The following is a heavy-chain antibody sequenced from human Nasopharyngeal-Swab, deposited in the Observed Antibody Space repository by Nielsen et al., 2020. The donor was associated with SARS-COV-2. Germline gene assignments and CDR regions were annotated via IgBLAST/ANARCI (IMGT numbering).Heavy chain of an antibody. CDR2: ISSSGSTI. D-gene: IGHD5-12*01. V-gene: IGHV3-11*01. CDR3: AKDRDSGDDSEEYYHYYGMDV. CDR1: GFTVSSNY. J-gene: IGHJ6*02. Sequence: LSLTCAASGFTVSSNYMSWVRQAPGKGLEWVSYISSSGSTIYYADSVKGRFTISRDNAKNSLNLQMNNLRAEDTAIYYCAKDRDSGDDSEEYYHYYGMDVWGQGAPVTVSS.